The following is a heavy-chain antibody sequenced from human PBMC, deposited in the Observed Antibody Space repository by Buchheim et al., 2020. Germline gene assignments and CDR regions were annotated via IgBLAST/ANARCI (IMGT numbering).Heavy chain of an antibody. CDR1: GFTFSSYG. V-gene: IGHV3-33*01. J-gene: IGHJ6*02. CDR2: IWYDGSNK. D-gene: IGHD6-13*01. CDR3: ARVGIAAAGFREPYYYYGMDV. Sequence: QVQLVESGGGVVQPGRSLRLSCAASGFTFSSYGMHWVRQAPGKGLEWVAVIWYDGSNKYYADSVKGRFTISRDNSKNTLYLQMNSLRAEDTAVYYCARVGIAAAGFREPYYYYGMDVWGQGTT.